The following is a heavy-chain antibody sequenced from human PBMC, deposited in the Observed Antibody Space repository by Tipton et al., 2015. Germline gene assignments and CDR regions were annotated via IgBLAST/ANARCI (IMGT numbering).Heavy chain of an antibody. CDR3: ARHRNYALWSGDPYEIDV. D-gene: IGHD3-3*01. CDR2: IYYRGTT. J-gene: IGHJ6*02. V-gene: IGHV4-61*03. Sequence: TLSLTCTVSGGSVSSGSYYWSWIRQPPGKGLEWIGSIYYRGTTHYNPSLQSRVTMSVDTSKNHFSLNLTSVTAADTAVYYCARHRNYALWSGDPYEIDVWGQGTTVAVSS. CDR1: GGSVSSGSYY.